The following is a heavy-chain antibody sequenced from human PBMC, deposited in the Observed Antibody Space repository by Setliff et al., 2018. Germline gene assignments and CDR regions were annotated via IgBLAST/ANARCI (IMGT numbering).Heavy chain of an antibody. CDR2: ISYDGSNK. CDR1: GFTFSSYA. CDR3: ASALRGVCSGGSCYNCFDP. J-gene: IGHJ5*01. Sequence: GGSLRLSCAASGFTFSSYAMYWVRQAPGKGLEWVEVISYDGSNKYYADSVKGRVTISRDNSKNTLYLQMNSLRADDTAVYYCASALRGVCSGGSCYNCFDPWGQGTLVTVSS. D-gene: IGHD2-15*01. V-gene: IGHV3-30*04.